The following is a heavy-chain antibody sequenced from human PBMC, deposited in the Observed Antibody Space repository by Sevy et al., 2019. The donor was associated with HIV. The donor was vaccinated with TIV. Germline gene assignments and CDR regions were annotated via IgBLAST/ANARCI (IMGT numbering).Heavy chain of an antibody. CDR1: GFTFSSYW. CDR3: TRDYYGSGNIEDD. V-gene: IGHV3-74*01. J-gene: IGHJ4*02. D-gene: IGHD3-10*01. Sequence: GGSLRLSCAASGFTFSSYWMHWVRQAPGKGLVWVSRINSDGSSTSYADSVKGRFTISRDNAKNTLYLQMNSLRAEDTAVYYCTRDYYGSGNIEDDWGQGTLVTVSS. CDR2: INSDGSST.